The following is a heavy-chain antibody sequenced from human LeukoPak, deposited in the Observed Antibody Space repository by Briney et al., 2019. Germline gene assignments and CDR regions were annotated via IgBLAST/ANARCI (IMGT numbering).Heavy chain of an antibody. J-gene: IGHJ4*02. CDR2: MNPNSGNT. D-gene: IGHD3-22*01. Sequence: ASVKVSCKASGYTFTSYDINWVRQATGQGLEWMGWMNPNSGNTGYAQKFQGRVTITRNTSISTAYMELSSLRSEDTAVYYCAGRYDSSGYPLHWGQGTPVTVSS. V-gene: IGHV1-8*03. CDR1: GYTFTSYD. CDR3: AGRYDSSGYPLH.